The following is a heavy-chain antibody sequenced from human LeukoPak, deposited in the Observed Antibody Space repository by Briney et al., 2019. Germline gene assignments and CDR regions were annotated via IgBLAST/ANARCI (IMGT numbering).Heavy chain of an antibody. CDR2: ISSSSSYI. CDR3: ARPRRFGDYFDY. J-gene: IGHJ4*02. V-gene: IGHV3-21*01. CDR1: GFTFSSYS. D-gene: IGHD3-10*01. Sequence: GGSLRLSCPASGFTFSSYSMNWVRQAPGKGLEWVSSISSSSSYIYYADSVKGRFTISRDNAKNSLYLQMNSLRAEDTAVYYCARPRRFGDYFDYWGQGTLVTVSS.